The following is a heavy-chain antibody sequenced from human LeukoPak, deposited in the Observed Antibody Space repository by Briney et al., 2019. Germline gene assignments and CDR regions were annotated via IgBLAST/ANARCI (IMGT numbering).Heavy chain of an antibody. D-gene: IGHD3-10*01. CDR3: ARRSGSGTNKVLKCYYMDV. CDR1: GGSISSYY. J-gene: IGHJ6*03. V-gene: IGHV4-59*08. Sequence: PSETLSLPCTVSGGSISSYYWSWIRQPPGKGLEWIGYIYYSGSTNYNPSLKSRVTISVDTSKNQFSLKLSSVTAADTAVYYCARRSGSGTNKVLKCYYMDVWGKGTTVTVSS. CDR2: IYYSGST.